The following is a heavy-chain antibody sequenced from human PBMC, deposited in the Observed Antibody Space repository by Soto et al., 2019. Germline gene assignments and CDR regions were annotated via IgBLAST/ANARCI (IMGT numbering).Heavy chain of an antibody. D-gene: IGHD3-10*01. CDR3: AAPRDEYGSGVSWFTYGMDI. CDR2: LDGAGCST. CDR1: GFTFSDYA. V-gene: IGHV3-23*01. J-gene: IGHJ6*02. Sequence: GGPLRLSGLASGFTFSDYAMTWVRHVPGRGPEWVASLDGAGCSTYYADSVRGRFTISRDNSQNTLFLQMKRLTVDDTAIYYCAAPRDEYGSGVSWFTYGMDIWGQGTTVTVSS.